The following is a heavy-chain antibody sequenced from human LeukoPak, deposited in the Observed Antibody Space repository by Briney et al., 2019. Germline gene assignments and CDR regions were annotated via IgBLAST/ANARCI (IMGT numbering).Heavy chain of an antibody. Sequence: SETLSLTCTVSGASISSYYWNWIRQPAGKGLEWIGRIYTSGSTNYNPSLKSRVTMSVDTSKNQFSLKLSSVTAADTAVYYCARDRGYSYGPYYSDYWGQGTLVTVSS. D-gene: IGHD5-18*01. CDR2: IYTSGST. CDR1: GASISSYY. CDR3: ARDRGYSYGPYYSDY. J-gene: IGHJ4*02. V-gene: IGHV4-4*07.